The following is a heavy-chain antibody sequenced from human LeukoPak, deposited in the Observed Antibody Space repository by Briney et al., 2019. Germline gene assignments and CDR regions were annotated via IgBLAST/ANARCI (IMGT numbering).Heavy chain of an antibody. V-gene: IGHV3-30*02. CDR1: GFTFSSYG. J-gene: IGHJ3*02. Sequence: GRSLRLSCAASGFTFSSYGMHWVRQAPGKGLEWVAFIRYDGSNKYYADSVKGRFTISRDNSKNTLYLQMNSLRAEDTAVYYCAKGDSSSRTVGAFDIWGQGTMVTVSS. CDR2: IRYDGSNK. D-gene: IGHD6-6*01. CDR3: AKGDSSSRTVGAFDI.